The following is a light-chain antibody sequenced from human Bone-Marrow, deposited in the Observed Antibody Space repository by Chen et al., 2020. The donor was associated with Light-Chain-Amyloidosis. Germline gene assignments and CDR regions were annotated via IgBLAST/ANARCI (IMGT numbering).Light chain of an antibody. CDR1: SSNIGAGYD. J-gene: IGLJ3*02. Sequence: QSVLTQPPSVSGAPGQRVTISCTGSSSNIGAGYDVHWYQQLPGTAPKLLIYDNANRPSGVPDRFSGSKSGSSAPLAITGLQAEDEADYYCQSYDGSLGGSRVFGGGTKLTVL. V-gene: IGLV1-40*01. CDR3: QSYDGSLGGSRV. CDR2: DNA.